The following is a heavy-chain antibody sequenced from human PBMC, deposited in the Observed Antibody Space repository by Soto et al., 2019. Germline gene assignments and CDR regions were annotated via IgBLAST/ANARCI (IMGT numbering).Heavy chain of an antibody. CDR1: GFTFSDAW. Sequence: EVQLVESGGGLVKPGGSLRLSCAASGFTFSDAWMTWVRQAPGKGLEWVGRIKSKTDGGTTDYAAPVKGRFTISRDDSKNTLYLQMNSLKTEETAVYYCTSPYCSTTSGFRWGQGTLVTVSS. CDR3: TSPYCSTTSGFR. D-gene: IGHD2-2*01. CDR2: IKSKTDGGTT. V-gene: IGHV3-15*01. J-gene: IGHJ4*02.